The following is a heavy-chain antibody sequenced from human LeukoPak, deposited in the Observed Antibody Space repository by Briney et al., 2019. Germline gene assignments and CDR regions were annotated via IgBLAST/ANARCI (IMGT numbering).Heavy chain of an antibody. J-gene: IGHJ3*02. CDR3: ARGRAVGATLAAFDI. V-gene: IGHV1-2*02. CDR2: INPNSGGT. Sequence: GASVKVSCKASGYTFTSYDINWVRQATGQGLEWMGWINPNSGGTNYAQKFQGRVTMTRDTSISTAYMELSRLRSDDTAVYYCARGRAVGATLAAFDIWGPGTMVTVSS. CDR1: GYTFTSYD. D-gene: IGHD1-26*01.